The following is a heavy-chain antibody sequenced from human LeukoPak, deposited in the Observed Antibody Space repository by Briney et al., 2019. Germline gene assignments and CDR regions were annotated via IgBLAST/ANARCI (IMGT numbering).Heavy chain of an antibody. J-gene: IGHJ6*03. CDR3: ARCAYWNYPSDYYMDV. CDR2: IIPILGIA. CDR1: GGTFSSYA. D-gene: IGHD1-7*01. V-gene: IGHV1-69*04. Sequence: SVKVSCKASGGTFSSYAISWVRQAPGQGLEWMGRIIPILGIANYAQKFQGRVTITADKSTSTAYMELSSLRSEDTAVYYCARCAYWNYPSDYYMDVWGKGTTVTVSS.